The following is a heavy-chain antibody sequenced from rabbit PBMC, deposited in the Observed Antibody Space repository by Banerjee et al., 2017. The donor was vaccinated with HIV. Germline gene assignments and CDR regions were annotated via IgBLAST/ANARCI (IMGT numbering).Heavy chain of an antibody. V-gene: IGHV1S45*01. CDR3: ARELAGTIGWNYNL. J-gene: IGHJ4*01. Sequence: QEQLEESGGDLVKLEGSLTLTFTASGFSFRDKYVMFWGCQHPGKGLEWIGCINTTSGNPVSARWAKGQFAITKASSTTMTLQMTSLTAADTATYFCARELAGTIGWNYNLWGPGTLVT. D-gene: IGHD4-1*01. CDR2: INTTSGNP. CDR1: GFSFRDKYV.